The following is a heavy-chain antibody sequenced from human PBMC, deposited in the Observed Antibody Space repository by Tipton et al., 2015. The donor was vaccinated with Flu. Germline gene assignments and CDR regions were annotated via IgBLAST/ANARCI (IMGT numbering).Heavy chain of an antibody. D-gene: IGHD2-21*02. CDR2: IYYSGST. V-gene: IGHV4-39*07. Sequence: TLSLTCTVSGGSISSSSYYWGWIRQPLGKGLEWIGSIYYSGSTYYNPSLKSRVTISVDTSKNQFSLKLSSVTAADTAVYYCARDPIGGVTDKDAFDIWGQGTMVTVSS. CDR3: ARDPIGGVTDKDAFDI. CDR1: GGSISSSSYY. J-gene: IGHJ3*02.